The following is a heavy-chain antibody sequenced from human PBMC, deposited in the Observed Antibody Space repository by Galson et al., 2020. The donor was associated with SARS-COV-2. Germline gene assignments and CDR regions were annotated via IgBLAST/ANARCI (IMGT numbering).Heavy chain of an antibody. V-gene: IGHV3-7*01. D-gene: IGHD1-1*01. CDR1: GFTFVTYW. J-gene: IGHJ4*02. CDR2: IKQDGSEK. CDR3: ARSLRDGSNRNAGLSY. Sequence: GSLRLSCTASGFTFVTYWMTWVRQAPGKGLEWVANIKQDGSEKYYVDSVKGRFTTSRDNAGNSLFLQMNSLRAEDTAVYYCARSLRDGSNRNAGLSYWGQGTLVTVSS.